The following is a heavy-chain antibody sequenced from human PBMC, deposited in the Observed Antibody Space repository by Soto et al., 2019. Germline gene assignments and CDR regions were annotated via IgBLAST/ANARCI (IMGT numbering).Heavy chain of an antibody. J-gene: IGHJ4*02. CDR2: VNDRGGT. V-gene: IGHV4-34*01. CDR1: GGSDRDYS. D-gene: IGHD4-17*01. Sequence: QVQLQQWGAGLLKPSETLSLTCAVYGGSDRDYSWSWVRQPPGKGLEWIGEVNDRGGTNYDPSLMRRVTISVDTSKNRFSRRLTSVSAADTAVYLCARRVPVTYYFDYGGRGTPVTVPS. CDR3: ARRVPVTYYFDY.